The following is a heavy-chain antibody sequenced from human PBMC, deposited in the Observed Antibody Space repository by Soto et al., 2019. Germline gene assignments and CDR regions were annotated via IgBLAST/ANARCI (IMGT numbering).Heavy chain of an antibody. D-gene: IGHD3-16*01. V-gene: IGHV1-18*01. Sequence: QGQLVQSGAGVKKPGASVKVSCKASGYTFTSYGISWVRQAPGQGLEWIGWSSAYNGNTNYAQKLQGRVTMTTDTSPSPDYMGLRTLRSDDKAVDYCARVRGEHPEHGTDHWGQGTLVTVSS. CDR2: SSAYNGNT. J-gene: IGHJ4*02. CDR3: ARVRGEHPEHGTDH. CDR1: GYTFTSYG.